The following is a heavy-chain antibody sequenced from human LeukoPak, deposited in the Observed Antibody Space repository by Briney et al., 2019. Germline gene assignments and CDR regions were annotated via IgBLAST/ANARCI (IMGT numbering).Heavy chain of an antibody. V-gene: IGHV4-39*01. CDR3: ARQTGSGLFSLP. J-gene: IGHJ4*02. CDR2: IYFSGGT. D-gene: IGHD3-10*01. Sequence: SETLSLTCTVSGDSISSSNCYWGWIRQPPGKGLEWIGSIYFSGGTYYNASLKSRVTISVDASKNQFSLKLSPVTAADTAVYYCARQTGSGLFSLPGGQGTLVTVSS. CDR1: GDSISSSNCY.